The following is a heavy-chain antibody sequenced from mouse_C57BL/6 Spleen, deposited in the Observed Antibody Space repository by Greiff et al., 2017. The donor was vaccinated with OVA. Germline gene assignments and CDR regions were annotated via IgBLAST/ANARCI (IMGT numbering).Heavy chain of an antibody. CDR2: IDPSDSYT. CDR3: ARSLYVSSYGFAY. J-gene: IGHJ3*01. D-gene: IGHD1-1*01. Sequence: QVQLQQPGAELVMPGASVKLSCKASGYTFTSYWMHWVKQRPGQGLEWIGEIDPSDSYTNYNQKFKSKSTLTVDKSSSTAYMQLSSLTSEDSAVYYCARSLYVSSYGFAYWGQGTLVTVSA. CDR1: GYTFTSYW. V-gene: IGHV1-69*01.